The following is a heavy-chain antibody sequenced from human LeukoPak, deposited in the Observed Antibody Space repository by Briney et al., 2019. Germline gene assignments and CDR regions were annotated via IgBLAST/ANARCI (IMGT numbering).Heavy chain of an antibody. CDR2: IYYTGTT. V-gene: IGHV4-39*01. D-gene: IGHD6-6*01. CDR3: AAEYSSSPGY. CDR1: SGSISSSSYH. Sequence: SETLSLTCTVSSGSISSSSYHWGWIRQPPGKGLEWIGSIYYTGTTYYNPSLKSRVTISVDTSKNQFSLNLSSVTAADTAVYYCAAEYSSSPGYWGQGTLVTVSS. J-gene: IGHJ4*02.